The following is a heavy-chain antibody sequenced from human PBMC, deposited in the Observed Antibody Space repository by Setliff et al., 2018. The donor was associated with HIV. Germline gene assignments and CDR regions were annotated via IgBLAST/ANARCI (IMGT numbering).Heavy chain of an antibody. D-gene: IGHD4-4*01. CDR3: ARGRDDYNYDPFDI. CDR1: GGSFNGYY. CDR2: VNHSGST. V-gene: IGHV4-34*01. J-gene: IGHJ3*02. Sequence: PSETLSLTCAVYGGSFNGYYWSWIRQPPGKGLEWIGEVNHSGSTNYNPSLKSRVTISVDTSKNQFSLKLSSVTAADTAVYYCARGRDDYNYDPFDIWGQETMVTVSS.